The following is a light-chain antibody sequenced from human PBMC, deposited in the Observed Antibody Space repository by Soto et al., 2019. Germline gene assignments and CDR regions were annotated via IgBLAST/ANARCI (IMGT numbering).Light chain of an antibody. Sequence: EIVLTQSPDTLSLSPGESATLSCRASQSVRSSYLAWYQQTPGQTPRLLIYAASSRATGIPDRFSGSGSGTDFSLTISRLEPEDFAVYYCQQYGVSPRTFGQGTKVDIK. CDR1: QSVRSSY. CDR2: AAS. V-gene: IGKV3-20*01. J-gene: IGKJ1*01. CDR3: QQYGVSPRT.